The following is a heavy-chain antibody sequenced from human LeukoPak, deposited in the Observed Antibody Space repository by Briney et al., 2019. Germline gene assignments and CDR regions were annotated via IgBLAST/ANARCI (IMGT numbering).Heavy chain of an antibody. Sequence: GGSLRLSCAASGFTFSSYGMTRVRQASGKGLEWVSAITTTGSTYYADSVKGRFTISRDNSENTLYLQMNTLRAEDTAVYYCARRIGYVDYWGQGTLVTVSS. CDR2: ITTTGST. J-gene: IGHJ4*02. D-gene: IGHD6-13*01. CDR1: GFTFSSYG. CDR3: ARRIGYVDY. V-gene: IGHV3-23*01.